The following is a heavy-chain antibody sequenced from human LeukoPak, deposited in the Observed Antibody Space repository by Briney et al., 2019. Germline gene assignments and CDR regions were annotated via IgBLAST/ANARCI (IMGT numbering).Heavy chain of an antibody. CDR2: ISGSGDST. V-gene: IGHV3-23*01. CDR3: AIVIAVAGPATFY. Sequence: GGSLRLSCAASGFTFSSYAMSWVRQAPGKGLEWVSSISGSGDSTYYADSVKGRSTISRDNSKNTLYLQMNSRRAEDTALYYCAIVIAVAGPATFYWGQGTLATVSS. CDR1: GFTFSSYA. D-gene: IGHD6-19*01. J-gene: IGHJ4*02.